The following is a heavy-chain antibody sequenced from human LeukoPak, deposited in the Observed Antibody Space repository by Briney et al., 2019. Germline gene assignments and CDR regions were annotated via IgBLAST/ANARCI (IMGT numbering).Heavy chain of an antibody. V-gene: IGHV3-20*01. CDR2: INWNGGTT. J-gene: IGHJ4*02. CDR3: ARTRYSGSYGGADY. CDR1: GFTFDAYG. D-gene: IGHD1-26*01. Sequence: PGGSLRLSCAASGFTFDAYGMTWVRQAPGKGLEWVSGINWNGGTTDYADSVKGRFTISRDNAKNSLYLQMSSLRAEDTALYHCARTRYSGSYGGADYWGQGTLVTVSS.